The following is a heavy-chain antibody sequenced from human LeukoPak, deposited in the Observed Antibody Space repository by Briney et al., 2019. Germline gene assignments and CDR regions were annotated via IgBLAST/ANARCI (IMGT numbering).Heavy chain of an antibody. D-gene: IGHD2-2*01. J-gene: IGHJ5*02. CDR1: GFTFSSYS. CDR2: ISSSSSTI. CDR3: ARDRVVPAATPTGFDA. Sequence: GGSLRLSCAASGFTFSSYSMNWVRQAPGKGLEWVSYISSSSSTIYYADSVKRRFTISRDNAKNSLYLQMNSVRDEDTAVYYCARDRVVPAATPTGFDARGQGTLVTVSS. V-gene: IGHV3-48*02.